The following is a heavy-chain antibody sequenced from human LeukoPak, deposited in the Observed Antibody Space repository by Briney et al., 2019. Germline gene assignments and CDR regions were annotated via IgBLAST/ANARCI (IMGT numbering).Heavy chain of an antibody. CDR2: IIPIFGTA. V-gene: IGHV1-69*13. D-gene: IGHD3-22*01. CDR3: AQDYYDSSGYYYVFDY. J-gene: IGHJ4*02. CDR1: GGTFSSYA. Sequence: SVKVSCKASGGTFSSYAISWVRQAPGQGLEWMGGIIPIFGTANYAQKFQGRVTITADESTSTAYMELSSLRSEDTAVYYCAQDYYDSSGYYYVFDYWGQGTLVTVSS.